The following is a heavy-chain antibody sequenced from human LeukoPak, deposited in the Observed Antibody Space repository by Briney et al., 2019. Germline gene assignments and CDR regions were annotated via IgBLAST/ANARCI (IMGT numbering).Heavy chain of an antibody. Sequence: PSETLSVTCNVSGYSISIDYYWGWIRQPPGKGLEWIGSIHQIGSTYYNPSLKSRVSISMDKSKNHFSLKLKSVTAADTAVYFCARGGTGYYDRSYYYPYWGQGSLVTVSS. V-gene: IGHV4-38-2*02. CDR1: GYSISIDYY. CDR3: ARGGTGYYDRSYYYPY. CDR2: IHQIGST. D-gene: IGHD3-3*01. J-gene: IGHJ4*02.